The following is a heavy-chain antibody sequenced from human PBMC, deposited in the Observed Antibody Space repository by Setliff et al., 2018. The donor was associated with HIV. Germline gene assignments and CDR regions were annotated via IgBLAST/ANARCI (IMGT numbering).Heavy chain of an antibody. V-gene: IGHV4-30-4*08. Sequence: SETLSLTCTVSGGSICSGDYFLSWIRQAPGKGLEWVGCIYYSGSAYYNPSLKGRVTISVDTSKNQFSLKLSPVTAADTGVYFWAGHPVTSGGRSLNWFDPWGQGILVTVSS. D-gene: IGHD1-26*01. J-gene: IGHJ5*01. CDR2: IYYSGSA. CDR1: GGSICSGDYF. CDR3: AGHPVTSGGRSLNWFDP.